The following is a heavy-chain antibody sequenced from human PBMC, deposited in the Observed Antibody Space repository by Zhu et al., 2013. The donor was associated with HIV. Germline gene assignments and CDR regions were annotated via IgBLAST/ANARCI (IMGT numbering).Heavy chain of an antibody. Sequence: QVQLVQSGAEAKKSGASAKVSCKVSGYTFTGYYLHWVRQAPGQGLEWMGRINPDSGGTNYAQRFLGRVTMTRDTSITSAYMELTRLRSDDTAVYYCARDCPSCEVADAFDIWGQGTMVTVSS. V-gene: IGHV1-2*02. CDR3: ARDCPSCEVADAFDI. CDR1: GYTFTGYY. D-gene: IGHD5-12*01. J-gene: IGHJ3*02. CDR2: INPDSGGT.